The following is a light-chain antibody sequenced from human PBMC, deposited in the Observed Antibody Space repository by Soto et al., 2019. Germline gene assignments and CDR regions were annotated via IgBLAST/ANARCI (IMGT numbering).Light chain of an antibody. CDR1: DRDVGGYNY. CDR3: MSYSSNFTIDV. CDR2: DVI. Sequence: SVLTQPASVSGSPGQSITISCTGSDRDVGGYNYVSWYQHHPGKAPKLIIYDVINRPSGISNRFSGSKSGDTATLTISGLQAEDEADYYCMSYSSNFTIDVLGNGTKVTV. J-gene: IGLJ1*01. V-gene: IGLV2-14*01.